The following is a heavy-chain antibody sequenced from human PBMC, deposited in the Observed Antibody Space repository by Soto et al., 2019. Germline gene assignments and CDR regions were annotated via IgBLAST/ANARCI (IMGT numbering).Heavy chain of an antibody. Sequence: SETLSLTCTVSGGSISSVGYYWSWIRQHPGKGLEWIGYIYYSGSTNHNPSLKSRVTISVDTSKNQFSLKLSSVTAADTAVYYCARVTGVSAYYYYGMDVWGQGTTVTVSS. V-gene: IGHV4-31*03. CDR2: IYYSGST. CDR3: ARVTGVSAYYYYGMDV. CDR1: GGSISSVGYY. J-gene: IGHJ6*02. D-gene: IGHD6-13*01.